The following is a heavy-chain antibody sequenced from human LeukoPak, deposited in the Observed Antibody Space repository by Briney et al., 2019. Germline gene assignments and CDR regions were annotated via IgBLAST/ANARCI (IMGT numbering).Heavy chain of an antibody. CDR2: ISYDGSNK. CDR3: ARDRGYSYGSFDY. Sequence: GGSLRLSCAASGFTFSSYGMHWVRQAPGKGLEWVAVISYDGSNKYYADSVKGRFTISRDNSKNTLYLQMNSLRAEDTAVYYCARDRGYSYGSFDYWGQGTLVTVSS. CDR1: GFTFSSYG. V-gene: IGHV3-30*03. D-gene: IGHD5-18*01. J-gene: IGHJ4*02.